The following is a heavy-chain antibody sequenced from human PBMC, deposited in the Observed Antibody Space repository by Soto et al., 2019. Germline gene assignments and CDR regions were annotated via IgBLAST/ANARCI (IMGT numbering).Heavy chain of an antibody. J-gene: IGHJ4*02. V-gene: IGHV3-23*01. CDR3: AKALVGEVGATDY. Sequence: GGSLRLSCTASGFTFSNYAMSCLRQAPGKGLEWVSAITRTDSTYYADSVKGRFTISRDNSRNTLYLQMNSLGAEDAALYYCAKALVGEVGATDYWGQGTMLTVAS. D-gene: IGHD1-26*01. CDR1: GFTFSNYA. CDR2: ITRTDST.